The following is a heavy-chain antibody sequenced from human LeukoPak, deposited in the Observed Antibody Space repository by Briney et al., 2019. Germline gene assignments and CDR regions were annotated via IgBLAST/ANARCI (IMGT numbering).Heavy chain of an antibody. CDR2: ISGSGDGT. CDR3: AKDRDYYAVDY. Sequence: AGGSLRLSCAASGFTFSSYAMSWVRQAPGKGLDWVSAISGSGDGTYYADSVKGWFTISRDNSKNTLYLQMNTLRAEDTAVYYCAKDRDYYAVDYWGQGTLVTVSS. CDR1: GFTFSSYA. D-gene: IGHD3-22*01. J-gene: IGHJ4*02. V-gene: IGHV3-23*01.